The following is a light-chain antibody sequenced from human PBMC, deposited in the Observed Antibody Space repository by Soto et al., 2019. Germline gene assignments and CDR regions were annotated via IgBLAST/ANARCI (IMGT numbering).Light chain of an antibody. CDR3: HQSGSTPLT. J-gene: IGKJ3*01. Sequence: EIVLTQFPATLSLSPGERATLSCRASQSLHSNVVVWYQQKPGQAPRLLISSASRRATGIPDRFSGSGSGTDFTLTLSRLDPEDFAVYYCHQSGSTPLTFGPGTKV. CDR1: QSLHSNV. CDR2: SAS. V-gene: IGKV3-20*01.